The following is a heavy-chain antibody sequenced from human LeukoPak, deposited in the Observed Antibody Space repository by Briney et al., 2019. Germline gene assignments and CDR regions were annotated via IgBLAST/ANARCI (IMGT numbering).Heavy chain of an antibody. CDR3: ARTHCEGDCFSAIRY. V-gene: IGHV4-39*07. CDR2: IYYSGGA. D-gene: IGHD2-21*02. Sequence: SETLSLTCTVSGGSISSGGYYWSWLRQPPGKGLEWIGSIYYSGGADYNPSLQSRVTISVDTSKNEFSLKVRSVTAADTAVYFCARTHCEGDCFSAIRYWGQGTPVTVSS. J-gene: IGHJ4*02. CDR1: GGSISSGGYY.